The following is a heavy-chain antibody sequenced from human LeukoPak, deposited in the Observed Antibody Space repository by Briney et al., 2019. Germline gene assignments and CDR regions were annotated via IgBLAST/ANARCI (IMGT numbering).Heavy chain of an antibody. CDR3: AKGTPPLDYFDS. V-gene: IGHV3-48*01. Sequence: PGGSLRLSCAASGFTFSSYSMNWVRQAPGKGLEWVSYISSSSSTIYYADSVKGRFTISRDNSKNTLSLQLNSLRAEDTAVYYCAKGTPPLDYFDSWGQGTLVTVSS. CDR2: ISSSSSTI. CDR1: GFTFSSYS. J-gene: IGHJ4*02.